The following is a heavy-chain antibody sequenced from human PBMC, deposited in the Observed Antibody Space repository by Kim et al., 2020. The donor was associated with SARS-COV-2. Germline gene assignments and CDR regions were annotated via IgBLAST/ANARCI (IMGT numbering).Heavy chain of an antibody. D-gene: IGHD3-9*01. CDR1: GGSFSGYY. J-gene: IGHJ6*02. Sequence: SETLSLTCAVYGGSFSGYYWSWIRQPPGKGLEWIGEINHSGSTNYNPSLKSRVTISVDTSKNQFSLKLSSVTAADTAVYYCARGSPRYDILTGYHIYYYYGMDVWGQGTTVTVSS. CDR2: INHSGST. CDR3: ARGSPRYDILTGYHIYYYYGMDV. V-gene: IGHV4-34*01.